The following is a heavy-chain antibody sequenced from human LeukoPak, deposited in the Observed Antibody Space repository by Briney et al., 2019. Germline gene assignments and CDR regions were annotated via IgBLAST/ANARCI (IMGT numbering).Heavy chain of an antibody. D-gene: IGHD3-3*01. Sequence: PGGSLRLSCAASGFSFSLFGMDWVRQAPGKGLEWVAFIRYDGSSKHYADSVKGRFTISRDNSKNTLYLQMNSLRPEDTALYYCAKDRSEFWSGYYDVFDMWGQGTMVTVSS. J-gene: IGHJ3*02. CDR1: GFSFSLFG. V-gene: IGHV3-30*02. CDR3: AKDRSEFWSGYYDVFDM. CDR2: IRYDGSSK.